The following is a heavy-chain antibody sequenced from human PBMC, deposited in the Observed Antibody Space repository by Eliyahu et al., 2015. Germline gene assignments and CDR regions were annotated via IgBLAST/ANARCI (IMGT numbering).Heavy chain of an antibody. CDR1: GFTISNYV. Sequence: QVQMVESGGGVVQPGRSLRLSCATAGFTISNYVMHWVRQAPGKGLEWVAVLWYDGSTTYYGDSVKGRFTISRDNAKNTLFLQMNILRAEDTAVYYCVRESSHGFEDYWDQGTLVTVSS. CDR2: LWYDGSTT. CDR3: VRESSHGFEDY. V-gene: IGHV3-33*01. D-gene: IGHD5-24*01. J-gene: IGHJ4*02.